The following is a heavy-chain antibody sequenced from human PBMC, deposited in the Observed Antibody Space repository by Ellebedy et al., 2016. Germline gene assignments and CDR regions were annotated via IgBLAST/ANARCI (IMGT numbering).Heavy chain of an antibody. CDR1: GGSISTYY. Sequence: SETLSLTCTVSGGSISTYYWSWIRLPPGKGLEWIGYIYYSGSTSYNPSLKSRVTISVDTSKNQFSLKLSSVTAADTAVYYCAREASGAAAAGTVSNWFDPWGQGTLVTVSS. J-gene: IGHJ5*02. D-gene: IGHD6-13*01. CDR2: IYYSGST. V-gene: IGHV4-59*01. CDR3: AREASGAAAAGTVSNWFDP.